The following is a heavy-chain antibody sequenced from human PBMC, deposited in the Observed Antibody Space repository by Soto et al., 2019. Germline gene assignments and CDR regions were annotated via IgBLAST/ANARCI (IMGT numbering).Heavy chain of an antibody. D-gene: IGHD4-17*01. J-gene: IGHJ4*02. CDR2: IHHSRTT. V-gene: IGHV4-34*01. CDR3: ARGLYGCSFDY. Sequence: SATLSLTCAVYGGPFSNYYWLWIRQPPGKGLEWIGSIHHSRTTYNTPSLKSRVTISMDTYKNPFSLRLTYVTAADTAIYGCARGLYGCSFDYWGQGTPVTVSS. CDR1: GGPFSNYY.